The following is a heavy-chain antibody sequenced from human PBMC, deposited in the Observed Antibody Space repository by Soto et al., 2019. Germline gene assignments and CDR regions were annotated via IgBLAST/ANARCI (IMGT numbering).Heavy chain of an antibody. CDR2: ISYDGNSK. CDR3: ARDRRDSSASYYYGLDV. CDR1: RFTFTNFG. Sequence: GGSLRLSCAGSRFTFTNFGMHWVRQAPGKGLEWVAYISYDGNSKFYADSVKGRFTISRDNSQNTLYLQMNSLRAEDTAVYFCARDRRDSSASYYYGLDVWGRGTTVTVSS. D-gene: IGHD3-22*01. V-gene: IGHV3-30*03. J-gene: IGHJ6*02.